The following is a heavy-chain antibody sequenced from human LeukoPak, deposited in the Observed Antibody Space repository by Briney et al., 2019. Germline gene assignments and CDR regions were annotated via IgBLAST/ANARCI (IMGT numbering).Heavy chain of an antibody. Sequence: KPGESLRISCKGSGNSLSNYWIGWVRQMPGKGLEWMGIIFPGDSETRYSPSFEGQVTISADKSINTAYLQWSSLKASDTAMYFCARPGVPGTGAEYFQHWGPGTLVTVSS. J-gene: IGHJ1*01. V-gene: IGHV5-51*01. CDR1: GNSLSNYW. CDR3: ARPGVPGTGAEYFQH. D-gene: IGHD6-19*01. CDR2: IFPGDSET.